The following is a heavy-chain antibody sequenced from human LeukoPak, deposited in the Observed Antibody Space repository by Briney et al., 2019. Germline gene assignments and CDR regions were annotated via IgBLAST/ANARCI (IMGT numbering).Heavy chain of an antibody. D-gene: IGHD3-3*01. J-gene: IGHJ4*02. CDR3: AKAGDFWSGSGNDY. V-gene: IGHV3-7*01. CDR2: INQDGREK. CDR1: GFTFSSTW. Sequence: AGGSLRLSCAASGFTFSSTWMSWVRQAPGKGLEWVANINQDGREKYYVDSVKGRFTISRDNARNSLYLQMDSLRAEDTAVYYCAKAGDFWSGSGNDYWGQGTLVTVSS.